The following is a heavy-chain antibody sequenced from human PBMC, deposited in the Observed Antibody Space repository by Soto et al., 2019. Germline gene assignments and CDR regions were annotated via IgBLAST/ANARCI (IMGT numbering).Heavy chain of an antibody. CDR1: GYSFTNYC. CDR3: ARDGGILTASWHYDL. Sequence: QVQLVQSGADVKKPGTSVKVSCKAAGYSFTNYCMYWVRQAPGQGLEWMGMINPRTGSTRYAQKFQDRVTLTRDTSTTTVYMELSKLISDDTAVYYCARDGGILTASWHYDLWGPGTLVTVSS. CDR2: INPRTGST. J-gene: IGHJ2*01. V-gene: IGHV1-46*01. D-gene: IGHD2-15*01.